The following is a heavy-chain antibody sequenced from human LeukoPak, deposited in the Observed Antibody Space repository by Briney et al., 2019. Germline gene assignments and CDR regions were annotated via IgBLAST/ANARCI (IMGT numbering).Heavy chain of an antibody. J-gene: IGHJ5*02. CDR3: IVFGDSNH. V-gene: IGHV3-53*01. Sequence: GGSLRLSCAASGLTGGHNYVSWVRQAPGKGLEWVSAIHTSGDTFYADSVKGRFTISRDTSKNTLYLQINSLRVEDTAVYYCIVFGDSNHWGQGTLVTVSS. CDR2: IHTSGDT. D-gene: IGHD4-17*01. CDR1: GLTGGHNY.